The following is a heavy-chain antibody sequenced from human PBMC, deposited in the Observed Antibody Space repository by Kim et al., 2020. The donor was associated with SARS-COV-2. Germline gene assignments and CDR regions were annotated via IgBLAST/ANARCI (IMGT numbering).Heavy chain of an antibody. D-gene: IGHD3-10*01. CDR1: GFSFSSNA. CDR3: AKFPLWFGDGRDV. V-gene: IGHV3-23*01. J-gene: IGHJ6*02. Sequence: GGSLRLSCAASGFSFSSNAMNWVRQAPGKGLEWVSGIGGSGASTYYADSVKGRFTISRDISKNTMYLQMNSLRAEDTAVYYCAKFPLWFGDGRDVWGQGTTVTVSS. CDR2: IGGSGAST.